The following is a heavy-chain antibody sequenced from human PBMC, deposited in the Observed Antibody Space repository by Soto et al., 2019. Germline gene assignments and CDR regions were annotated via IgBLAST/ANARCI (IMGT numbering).Heavy chain of an antibody. V-gene: IGHV3-23*01. CDR1: GFTFSSYA. Sequence: GGSLRLSCAASGFTFSSYAMSWVRQAPGKGLEWVSAISGSGGSTYYTDSVKGRFTISRDNSKNTLYLQMNSLRAEDTAVYYCAKDAFWSGYYTLYYYYGMDVWGQGTTVTVSS. CDR2: ISGSGGST. CDR3: AKDAFWSGYYTLYYYYGMDV. J-gene: IGHJ6*02. D-gene: IGHD3-3*01.